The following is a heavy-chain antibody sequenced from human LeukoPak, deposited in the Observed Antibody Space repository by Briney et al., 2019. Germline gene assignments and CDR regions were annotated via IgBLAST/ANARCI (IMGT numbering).Heavy chain of an antibody. Sequence: GGSLRLSCAASGFTFSSYSMNWVRQAPGKGLEWASSISSSSSYIYYADSVKGRFTISRDNAKNSLYLQMNSLRAEDTAVYYCAREGPGCSSTSCPSDYWGQGTLVTVSS. D-gene: IGHD2-2*01. V-gene: IGHV3-21*01. CDR2: ISSSSSYI. J-gene: IGHJ4*02. CDR1: GFTFSSYS. CDR3: AREGPGCSSTSCPSDY.